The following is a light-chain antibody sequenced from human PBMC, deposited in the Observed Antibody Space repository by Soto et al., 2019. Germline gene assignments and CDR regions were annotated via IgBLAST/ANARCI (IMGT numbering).Light chain of an antibody. CDR1: SSEVGTYNL. CDR3: CSYAGSSTYYV. Sequence: QSVLTQPASLAGAPGQSITISCTGNSSEVGTYNLVSWYQQHPGKAPKLMIYEVSERPSGVSNRFSGSKSGNTASLTISGLQAEDEADYYCCSYAGSSTYYVFGIGTKVTVL. V-gene: IGLV2-23*02. J-gene: IGLJ1*01. CDR2: EVS.